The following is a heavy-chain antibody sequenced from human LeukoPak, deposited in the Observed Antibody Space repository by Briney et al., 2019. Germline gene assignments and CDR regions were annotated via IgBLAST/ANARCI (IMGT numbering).Heavy chain of an antibody. CDR1: RFTVSSNY. Sequence: GGSLRLSCAVSRFTVSSNYMSWVRQAPGKGLEWVSVIYSGGNTYYADSVKGRFTISRDNSKNTLYLQMNSLRAEDTAVYYCARGGTVVTHDYWGQGTLVTVSS. V-gene: IGHV3-53*01. J-gene: IGHJ4*02. CDR2: IYSGGNT. D-gene: IGHD4-23*01. CDR3: ARGGTVVTHDY.